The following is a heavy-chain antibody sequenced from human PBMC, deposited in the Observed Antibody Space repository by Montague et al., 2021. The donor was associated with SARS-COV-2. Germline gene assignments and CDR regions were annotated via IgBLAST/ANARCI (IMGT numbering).Heavy chain of an antibody. D-gene: IGHD3-10*01. J-gene: IGHJ4*02. CDR1: GGSVSSGSSC. CDR2: VYNYGST. V-gene: IGHV4-61*01. CDR3: AREATDYGSGCYYFPFAY. Sequence: SETLSLTCSVSGGSVSSGSSCWSWIRQSPGKGLEWIGYVYNYGSTDYNPSLKSRVTISLDTSKNQFSLRLSSVTAADTAVYYCAREATDYGSGCYYFPFAYWGQGTLVTVSS.